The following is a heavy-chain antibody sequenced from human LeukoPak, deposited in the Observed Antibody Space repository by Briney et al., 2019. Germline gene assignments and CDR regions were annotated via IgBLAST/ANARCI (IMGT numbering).Heavy chain of an antibody. V-gene: IGHV3-66*01. Sequence: GGSLRLSCAASGFTVRSNYMSWVRQAPGKGLEWVSGFYGGGSTDYADSVKGRFTISRDNSKNTLYLQMNSLRAEDTAVYYCAKVGRYCSGGSCEIYYFDYWGQGTLVTVSS. CDR2: FYGGGST. J-gene: IGHJ4*02. D-gene: IGHD2-15*01. CDR1: GFTVRSNY. CDR3: AKVGRYCSGGSCEIYYFDY.